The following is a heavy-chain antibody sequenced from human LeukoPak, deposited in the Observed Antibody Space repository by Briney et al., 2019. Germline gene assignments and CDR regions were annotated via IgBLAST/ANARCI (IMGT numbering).Heavy chain of an antibody. D-gene: IGHD5-12*01. CDR1: GGSISSSSYY. CDR3: ARVGYSGYDNRGSFDY. Sequence: PSETLSLTCSVSGGSISSSSYYWGWIRQPPGKGLEWVGSIYYSGTTYYNPSLKSRVTISVDTSKNQFSLRLSSVTAADTAVYYCARVGYSGYDNRGSFDYWGQGTLVTVSS. J-gene: IGHJ4*02. V-gene: IGHV4-39*07. CDR2: IYYSGTT.